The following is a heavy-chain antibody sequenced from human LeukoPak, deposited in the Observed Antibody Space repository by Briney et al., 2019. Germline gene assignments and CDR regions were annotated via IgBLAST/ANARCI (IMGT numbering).Heavy chain of an antibody. J-gene: IGHJ4*02. Sequence: GGSLRLSCAASGFIFSGFGMHWVRQAPGKGLEWVAVISYDGSNKYYADSVMGRFTISRDNSKNTLYLQMNNLRAEDTAVYYCAKGGNGWWDYYFDSWGQGTLVTVSS. D-gene: IGHD6-19*01. CDR3: AKGGNGWWDYYFDS. CDR1: GFIFSGFG. CDR2: ISYDGSNK. V-gene: IGHV3-30*18.